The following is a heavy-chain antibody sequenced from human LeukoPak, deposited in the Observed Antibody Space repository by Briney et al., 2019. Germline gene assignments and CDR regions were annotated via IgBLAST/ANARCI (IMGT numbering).Heavy chain of an antibody. V-gene: IGHV1-69*01. CDR2: IIPIFGTA. D-gene: IGHD1-26*01. J-gene: IGHJ4*02. CDR1: GGTFTGYY. CDR3: ARAYSGSYLGVY. Sequence: ASVKVSCKASGGTFTGYYMHWVRQAPGQGLEWMGGIIPIFGTANYAQKFQGRVTITADESTSTAYMELSSLRSEDTAVYYCARAYSGSYLGVYWGQGTLVTVSS.